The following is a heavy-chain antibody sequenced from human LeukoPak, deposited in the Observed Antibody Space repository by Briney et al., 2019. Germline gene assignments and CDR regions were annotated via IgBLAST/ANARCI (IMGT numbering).Heavy chain of an antibody. V-gene: IGHV3-30*18. CDR3: AKDRYYDSSGYLDY. CDR1: RFSFSVSW. CDR2: ISYDGSNK. D-gene: IGHD3-22*01. J-gene: IGHJ4*02. Sequence: GGSLRLSCAASRFSFSVSWMSWVRQAPGKGLEWVAVISYDGSNKYYADSVKGRFTISRDNSKNTLYLQMNSLRAEDTAVYYCAKDRYYDSSGYLDYWGQGTLVTVSS.